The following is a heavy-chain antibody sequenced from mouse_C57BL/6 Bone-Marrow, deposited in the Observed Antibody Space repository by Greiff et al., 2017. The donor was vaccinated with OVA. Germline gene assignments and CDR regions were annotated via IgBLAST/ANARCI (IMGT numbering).Heavy chain of an antibody. CDR3: ARGSYGYFDV. Sequence: QVQLKQPGAELVKPGASVKMSCKASGYTFTSYWITWVKQRPGQGLEWIGDIYPGSGSTNYNEKFKSKATLTVDTSSSTAYMQLSSLTSEDSAVYYCARGSYGYFDVWGTGTTVTVSS. V-gene: IGHV1-55*01. CDR2: IYPGSGST. CDR1: GYTFTSYW. D-gene: IGHD1-1*01. J-gene: IGHJ1*03.